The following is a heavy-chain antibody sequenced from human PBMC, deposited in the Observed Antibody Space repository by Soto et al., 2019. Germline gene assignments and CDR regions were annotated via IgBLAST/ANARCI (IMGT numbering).Heavy chain of an antibody. CDR2: IYYIGNT. J-gene: IGHJ5*02. V-gene: IGHV4-39*02. CDR3: ARDLSGSEQWLEHWFDP. CDR1: GGSISTRSSY. D-gene: IGHD6-19*01. Sequence: SETLSLTCTVSGGSISTRSSYWGWIRQPPGKGLEWIGSIYYIGNTYYNPSLKSRVTISIDSSKNHFSLKLSSVTAADTAVYYCARDLSGSEQWLEHWFDPWGQGTLVTVSS.